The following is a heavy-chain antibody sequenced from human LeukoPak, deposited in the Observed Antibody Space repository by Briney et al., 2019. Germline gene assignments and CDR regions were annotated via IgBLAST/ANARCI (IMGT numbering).Heavy chain of an antibody. CDR1: GYTFTGYY. Sequence: ASVKVSCKASGYTFTGYYMHWVRQAPGQGPEWMGWVNPNSGGTNYAQKFQGRVTMTRDTSISTAYMELSRLRSDDTAVYYCARVPGYSYGSRDNWFDPWGQGTLVTVSS. V-gene: IGHV1-2*02. CDR3: ARVPGYSYGSRDNWFDP. J-gene: IGHJ5*02. CDR2: VNPNSGGT. D-gene: IGHD5-18*01.